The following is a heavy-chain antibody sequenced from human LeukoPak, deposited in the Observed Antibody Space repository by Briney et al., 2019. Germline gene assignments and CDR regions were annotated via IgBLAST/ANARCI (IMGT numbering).Heavy chain of an antibody. Sequence: SETLSLTCTVSGGSLSSGNYQWGWIRQPPGKGLEWIALISHSGTTYYNPSLKSRVTMSVDTSKNQFSLKLNSVTAADTAVYYCLRVQDCSGGDCQVCWGQGTLVTVSS. D-gene: IGHD2-15*01. CDR2: ISHSGTT. CDR1: GGSLSSGNYQ. V-gene: IGHV4-39*01. J-gene: IGHJ4*02. CDR3: LRVQDCSGGDCQVC.